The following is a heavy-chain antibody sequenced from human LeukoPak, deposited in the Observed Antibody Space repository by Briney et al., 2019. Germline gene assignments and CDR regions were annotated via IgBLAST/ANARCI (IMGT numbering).Heavy chain of an antibody. Sequence: GGSLRLSCAASGFTVSSNYMSWVRQSPGKGLEWVSAISGGGGSTYYADSVKGRFTISRDNSKNTLYLQMNSLRAEDTAVYYCAKFYDISTGYFDCWGQGTLVTVSS. V-gene: IGHV3-23*01. D-gene: IGHD3-9*01. CDR1: GFTVSSNY. J-gene: IGHJ4*02. CDR3: AKFYDISTGYFDC. CDR2: ISGGGGST.